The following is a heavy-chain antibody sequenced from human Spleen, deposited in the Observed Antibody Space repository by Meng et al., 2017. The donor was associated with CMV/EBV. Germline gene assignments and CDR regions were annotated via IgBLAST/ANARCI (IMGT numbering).Heavy chain of an antibody. CDR2: ISGYNGNT. D-gene: IGHD3-22*01. CDR1: YTFSSHA. CDR3: ARGSRRAPYDSSGSLDC. Sequence: YTFSSHAINWVRQAPGQGLEWMGWISGYNGNTNYAEKFQGRVTLTTDISTGTASMELKSLRSDDTAVYFCARGSRRAPYDSSGSLDCWGQGTPVTVSS. J-gene: IGHJ4*02. V-gene: IGHV1-18*01.